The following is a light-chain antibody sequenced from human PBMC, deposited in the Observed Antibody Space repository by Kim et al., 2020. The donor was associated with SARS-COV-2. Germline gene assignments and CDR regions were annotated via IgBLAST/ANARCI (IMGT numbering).Light chain of an antibody. V-gene: IGKV4-1*01. CDR2: WAS. CDR3: QQYYSTPWT. CDR1: QSGLYSSNIRSS. J-gene: IGKJ1*01. Sequence: DIVMTQSPDSLAVSLGERATINCESTQSGLYSSNIRSSLAWYQQKPGQPPTLLIYWASIRQSGVPDRFSGSGSATDFTLTISSLQAEDVAVYYCQQYYSTPWTFGQGTKVDIK.